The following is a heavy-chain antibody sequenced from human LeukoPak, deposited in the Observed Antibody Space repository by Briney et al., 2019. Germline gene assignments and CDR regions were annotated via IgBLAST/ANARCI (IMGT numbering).Heavy chain of an antibody. Sequence: PGGSLRLSCEASGFTFSTHSMNWVRQAPGKGLEWVSSISSSSTYIYYVDSVKGRFTISRDNARKSLYLQMNSLRSEDTAVYYCARNSPEFNYWGQGTLVTVSS. D-gene: IGHD1-7*01. CDR2: ISSSSTYI. J-gene: IGHJ4*02. CDR3: ARNSPEFNY. CDR1: GFTFSTHS. V-gene: IGHV3-21*01.